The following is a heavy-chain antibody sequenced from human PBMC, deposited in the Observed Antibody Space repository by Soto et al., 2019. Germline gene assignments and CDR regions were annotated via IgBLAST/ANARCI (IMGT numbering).Heavy chain of an antibody. J-gene: IGHJ4*02. V-gene: IGHV2-5*02. CDR2: IYWDDDK. Sequence: QITLKESGPTLVKPTQTFTLACTFSGFSLSTSGMGVGWIRQPPGKDLEWLALIYWDDDKRYSPSLKSRLTITNNTSKNKVVLTMTNMDPVDTATYYCAHYSSTSSFDYWGQGTLVTVSS. D-gene: IGHD6-13*01. CDR1: GFSLSTSGMG. CDR3: AHYSSTSSFDY.